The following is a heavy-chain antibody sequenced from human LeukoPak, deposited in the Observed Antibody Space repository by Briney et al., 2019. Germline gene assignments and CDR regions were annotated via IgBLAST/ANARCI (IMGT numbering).Heavy chain of an antibody. CDR2: MYPGDSDI. CDR3: ARGIYYGKSGYFCSFDF. V-gene: IGHV5-51*01. D-gene: IGHD3-22*01. J-gene: IGHJ4*02. CDR1: GYSLKWFW. Sequence: GESLKIFCKGPGYSLKWFWNAWVRQMPGKGLEWMGIMYPGDSDIRYSPSFQGQVTISADKSSGTAYLQWSSLKASDTAMYYCARGIYYGKSGYFCSFDFWGKGTLVTVSS.